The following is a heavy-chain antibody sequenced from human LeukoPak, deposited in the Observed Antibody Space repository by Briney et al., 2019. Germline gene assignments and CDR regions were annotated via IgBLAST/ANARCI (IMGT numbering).Heavy chain of an antibody. D-gene: IGHD5-24*01. CDR3: ASGGYNYFDY. Sequence: PSETLSLTCTVSGGSISSYYWSWIRQPAGKGLEWIGRIYTSGSTNYNPSLKSRVTISVDTSKNKFSLKLSSVTAADTAVYYCASGGYNYFDYWGQGTLVTVSS. J-gene: IGHJ4*02. V-gene: IGHV4-4*07. CDR1: GGSISSYY. CDR2: IYTSGST.